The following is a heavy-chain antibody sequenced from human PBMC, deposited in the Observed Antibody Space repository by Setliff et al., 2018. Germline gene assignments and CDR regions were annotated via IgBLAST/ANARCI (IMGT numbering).Heavy chain of an antibody. CDR2: TIPMFGTT. CDR3: VREGVDSRSSTDYRYYMDV. Sequence: SVKVSCKASGTTFSSYGISWVRQAPGQGLEWMGGTIPMFGTTEYAQKFQGRLTIITDESTNTAFMQLSSLRSDDAAVYYCVREGVDSRSSTDYRYYMDVWGKGTTVTVSS. D-gene: IGHD3-22*01. V-gene: IGHV1-69*05. CDR1: GTTFSSYG. J-gene: IGHJ6*03.